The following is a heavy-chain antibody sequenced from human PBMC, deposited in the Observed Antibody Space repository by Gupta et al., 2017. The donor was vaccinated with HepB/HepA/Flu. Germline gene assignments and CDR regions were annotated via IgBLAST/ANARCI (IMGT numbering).Heavy chain of an antibody. D-gene: IGHD3-3*01. Sequence: EVQLVESGGGLVKPGGSLRLSWAASGFTFSSYSMNWVRQAPGKGLEWVSSISSSSSYIYYADSVKGRFTISRDNAKNSLYLQMNSLRAEDTAVYYCARGPGLFGRDYMDVWGKGTTVTVSS. CDR1: GFTFSSYS. J-gene: IGHJ6*03. V-gene: IGHV3-21*01. CDR3: ARGPGLFGRDYMDV. CDR2: ISSSSSYI.